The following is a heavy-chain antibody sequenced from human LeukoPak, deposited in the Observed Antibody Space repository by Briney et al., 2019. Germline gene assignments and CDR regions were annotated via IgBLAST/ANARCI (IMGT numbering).Heavy chain of an antibody. V-gene: IGHV3-15*01. Sequence: GGSLRLSCAASGFTFSNFGMHWVRQAPGKGLEWIGLIKSRSDGGATEYPAPVKGRFTISRDDSRNTLYLQMNSLETEDTAVYYCATYNTYASFHIWGQGTMVTVSS. J-gene: IGHJ3*02. CDR1: GFTFSNFG. D-gene: IGHD1-1*01. CDR3: ATYNTYASFHI. CDR2: IKSRSDGGAT.